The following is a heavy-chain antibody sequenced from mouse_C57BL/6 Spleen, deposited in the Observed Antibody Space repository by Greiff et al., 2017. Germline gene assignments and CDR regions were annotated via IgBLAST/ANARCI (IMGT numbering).Heavy chain of an antibody. CDR1: GYTFTSYW. CDR3: ARSANWGGLAWFAY. Sequence: QVQLQQPGAELVRPGSSVKLSCKASGYTFTSYWMHWVKQRPIQGLEWIGNIDPSDSETHYNQKFKDKATLTVDKSSSTAYMQLSSLTSEDSAVYYCARSANWGGLAWFAYWGQGTLVTVSA. J-gene: IGHJ3*01. V-gene: IGHV1-52*01. D-gene: IGHD4-1*01. CDR2: IDPSDSET.